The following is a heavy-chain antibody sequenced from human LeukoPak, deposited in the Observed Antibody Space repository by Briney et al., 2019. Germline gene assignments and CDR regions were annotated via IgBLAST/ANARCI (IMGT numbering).Heavy chain of an antibody. D-gene: IGHD2-15*01. V-gene: IGHV3-74*01. Sequence: GGSLRLSCAASGFTFSSHWMHWVRQAPGKGLVWVSRINSDGSSISYADSVKGRFTISRDNAKNSLYLQMNSLRAEDTAVYYCAREGGYCSGGSCSDAFDTWGQGTMVTVSS. J-gene: IGHJ3*02. CDR3: AREGGYCSGGSCSDAFDT. CDR1: GFTFSSHW. CDR2: INSDGSSI.